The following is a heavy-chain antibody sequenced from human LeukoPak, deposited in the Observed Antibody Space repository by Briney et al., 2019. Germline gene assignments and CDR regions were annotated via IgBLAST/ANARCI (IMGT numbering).Heavy chain of an antibody. J-gene: IGHJ4*02. CDR1: GFTFSSHG. CDR3: ARCVVTAADIDY. D-gene: IGHD2-15*01. CDR2: ISYDGSKN. V-gene: IGHV3-30*03. Sequence: GGSLRLSCAASGFTFSSHGMHWVRQAPGKGLEWVAVISYDGSKNYYAESVKGRFTISRDNAMNTLYLQMNSLRAEDTAVYYRARCVVTAADIDYWGQGTLVTVSS.